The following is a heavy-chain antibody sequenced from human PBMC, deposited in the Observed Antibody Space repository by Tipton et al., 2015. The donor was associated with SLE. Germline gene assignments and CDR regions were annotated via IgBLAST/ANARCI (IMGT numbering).Heavy chain of an antibody. V-gene: IGHV4-34*12. CDR1: GESFSGYF. J-gene: IGHJ4*02. Sequence: TLSLTCAVYGESFSGYFWSWIRQPPGKGLEWIGEIIHSGVTNYNPSLKSRVTISVDTSKNQFSLKLRSVTAADTAVYYCAREDISSESIDYWGQGTLVTVSS. D-gene: IGHD6-6*01. CDR3: AREDISSESIDY. CDR2: IIHSGVT.